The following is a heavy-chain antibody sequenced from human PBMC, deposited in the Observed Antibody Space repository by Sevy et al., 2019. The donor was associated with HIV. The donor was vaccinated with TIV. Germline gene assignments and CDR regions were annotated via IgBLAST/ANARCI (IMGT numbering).Heavy chain of an antibody. CDR1: GYTFTSYY. D-gene: IGHD2-2*01. V-gene: IGHV1-46*01. CDR2: INPSGGST. J-gene: IGHJ6*02. Sequence: ASVKVSCKASGYTFTSYYMHWVRQAPGQGLEWMGIINPSGGSTSYSQKFQGRVTMTRDTSTSTVYMELSSLRSEDTAVYYCARCPDIVVVPAAIYGMDVWGQRTTVTVSS. CDR3: ARCPDIVVVPAAIYGMDV.